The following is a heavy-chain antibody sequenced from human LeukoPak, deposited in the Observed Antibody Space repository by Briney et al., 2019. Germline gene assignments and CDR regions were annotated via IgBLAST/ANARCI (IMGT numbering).Heavy chain of an antibody. J-gene: IGHJ6*03. CDR3: ARRPIASTDYYYFLDV. CDR2: ISGSSSFI. CDR1: EVTFSSYS. D-gene: IGHD6-13*01. Sequence: GGSLRLSCAASEVTFSSYSMNWVRQAPGKGLEWASSISGSSSFIYYADSVGGRFTISRDNAKNSLYLQMDSLRAEDTAVYYCARRPIASTDYYYFLDVWGKGTTVTVSS. V-gene: IGHV3-21*01.